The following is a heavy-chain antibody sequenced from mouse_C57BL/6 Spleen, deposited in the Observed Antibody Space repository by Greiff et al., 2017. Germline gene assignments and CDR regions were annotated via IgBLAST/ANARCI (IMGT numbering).Heavy chain of an antibody. Sequence: EVKVVESGGGLVKPGGSLKLSCAASGFTFSDYGMHWVRQAPEKGLEWVAYISSGSSTIYYADTVKGRFTISRDNAKNTLSLQMTSLRSEDTAMYYCAKITTVVARYFDVWGTGTTVTVSS. J-gene: IGHJ1*03. CDR2: ISSGSSTI. D-gene: IGHD1-1*01. CDR3: AKITTVVARYFDV. CDR1: GFTFSDYG. V-gene: IGHV5-17*01.